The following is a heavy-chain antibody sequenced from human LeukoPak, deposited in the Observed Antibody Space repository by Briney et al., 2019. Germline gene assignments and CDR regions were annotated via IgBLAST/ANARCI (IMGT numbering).Heavy chain of an antibody. D-gene: IGHD5-18*01. CDR2: ISAGGTST. CDR3: ANRRSNSLPL. V-gene: IGHV3-23*01. CDR1: GFTLSSYA. Sequence: PGGSLRLSCAASGFTLSSYAMSWVRQAPGKGLEWVSAISAGGTSTYYADSVKGRFTISRDNSKNTLYLQMNSLRAEDTAVYYCANRRSNSLPLWGQGTLVTVSS. J-gene: IGHJ4*02.